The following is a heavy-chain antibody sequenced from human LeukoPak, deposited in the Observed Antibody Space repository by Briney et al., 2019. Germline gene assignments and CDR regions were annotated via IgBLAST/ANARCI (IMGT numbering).Heavy chain of an antibody. CDR2: INSDRSST. Sequence: GGSLRLSCAASGFTFSSYWMHWVRQAPGKGLVWVSRINSDRSSTSYADSVKGRFTISRDNAKNTLYLQMNSLRAEDTAVYYCASWRAAHPDLDFDYWGRGTLVTVSS. J-gene: IGHJ4*02. CDR1: GFTFSSYW. V-gene: IGHV3-74*01. CDR3: ASWRAAHPDLDFDY. D-gene: IGHD2-15*01.